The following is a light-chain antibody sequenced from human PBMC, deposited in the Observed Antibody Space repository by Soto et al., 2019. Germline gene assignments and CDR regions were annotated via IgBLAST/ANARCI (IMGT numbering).Light chain of an antibody. CDR2: DVN. V-gene: IGLV2-14*03. CDR1: SSDVGGYDY. CDR3: SSYTSISTL. Sequence: QSALTQPASVSRSPGQSITISCTGTSSDVGGYDYVSWYQQHPGRAPKLMIYDVNNRPSGVSNRFSGSKSGNTASLTISGLQAEDEADYYCSSYTSISTLFGGGTQLTVL. J-gene: IGLJ2*01.